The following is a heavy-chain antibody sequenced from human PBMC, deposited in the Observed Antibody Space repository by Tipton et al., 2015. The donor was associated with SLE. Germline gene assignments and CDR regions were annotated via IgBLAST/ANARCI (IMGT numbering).Heavy chain of an antibody. CDR3: ARVRVDTAMGVFDF. CDR1: GYTFTSYD. Sequence: QLVQSGAEVKKPGASVKVSCKASGYTFTSYDINWVRQATGQGLEWMGWMNPNSGNTGYAQKFQGRVTMTRNTSISTAYMELSSLRSDDTAIYYCARVRVDTAMGVFDFWGQGTLVTVSP. J-gene: IGHJ4*02. CDR2: MNPNSGNT. D-gene: IGHD5-18*01. V-gene: IGHV1-8*01.